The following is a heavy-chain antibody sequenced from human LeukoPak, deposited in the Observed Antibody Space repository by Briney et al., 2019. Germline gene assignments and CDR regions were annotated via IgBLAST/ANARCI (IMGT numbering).Heavy chain of an antibody. V-gene: IGHV4-59*11. Sequence: PSETLSLTCTVSGGSISSHYWSWIRQPPGKGLEWIGYIYYSGSTNYHPSLKSRVTISVDTSKNQFSLKLSSVTAADTAVYYCASVYYDILTGYTGFFDYWGQGTLVTVSS. D-gene: IGHD3-9*01. J-gene: IGHJ4*02. CDR3: ASVYYDILTGYTGFFDY. CDR2: IYYSGST. CDR1: GGSISSHY.